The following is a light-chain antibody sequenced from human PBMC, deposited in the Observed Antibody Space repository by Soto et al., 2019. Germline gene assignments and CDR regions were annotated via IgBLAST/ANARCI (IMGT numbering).Light chain of an antibody. CDR3: QQYSSLVT. V-gene: IGKV1-5*01. CDR2: DAS. Sequence: IQMTQSPSTLSASVGDRVTITCQASQTISTLLAWYQHRPGKAPNLLIYDASSLGSGVPSRFSGSRSGTEFTLTISSLQPDDSATYYCQQYSSLVTFGQGTKLEI. CDR1: QTISTL. J-gene: IGKJ2*01.